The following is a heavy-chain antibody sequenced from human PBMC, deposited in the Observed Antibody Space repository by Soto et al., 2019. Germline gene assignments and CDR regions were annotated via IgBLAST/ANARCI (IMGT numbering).Heavy chain of an antibody. CDR1: GGSISSYH. Sequence: QVQLQQSGPGLVKPTETLSLTCTVSGGSISSYHWTWIRQPPGKGLEWIGYIYHSGSSSYNPSLESRVTISGDTSKNQFSLKMKSVSAADTAVYYCALLWFGDQRTGNWFDPWGQGTLVTVSS. V-gene: IGHV4-59*01. D-gene: IGHD3-10*01. CDR3: ALLWFGDQRTGNWFDP. J-gene: IGHJ5*02. CDR2: IYHSGSS.